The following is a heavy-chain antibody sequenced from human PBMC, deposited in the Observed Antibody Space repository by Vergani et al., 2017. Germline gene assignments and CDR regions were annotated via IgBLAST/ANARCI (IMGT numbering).Heavy chain of an antibody. J-gene: IGHJ6*02. CDR2: ISGSGGNK. V-gene: IGHV3-23*01. Sequence: EVQLLESGGNLIQPGGSLRLSCGASGFTFSSYAMTWVRLAPGKGLQWVSAISGSGGNKFYTDAVKGRFTISRDNSKDTLYLQMNSLRVEDTAIYYSANARDPNCKGGNCYSYYYGLDLWGQGTTVTVSS. D-gene: IGHD2-21*01. CDR3: ANARDPNCKGGNCYSYYYGLDL. CDR1: GFTFSSYA.